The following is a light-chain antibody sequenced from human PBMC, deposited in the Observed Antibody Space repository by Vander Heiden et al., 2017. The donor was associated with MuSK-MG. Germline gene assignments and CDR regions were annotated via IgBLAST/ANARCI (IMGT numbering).Light chain of an antibody. CDR1: NIGGKD. V-gene: IGLV3-9*01. CDR2: RNT. Sequence: SYEVTQPLSLSVALGQTARIPCGGNNIGGKDVHWYQQKPGQAPILVMYRNTDRPAGIPERFSGSNSGTTAALTISRAQAGDEADYYCQVWDDGTVFGGGTKLTVL. CDR3: QVWDDGTV. J-gene: IGLJ3*02.